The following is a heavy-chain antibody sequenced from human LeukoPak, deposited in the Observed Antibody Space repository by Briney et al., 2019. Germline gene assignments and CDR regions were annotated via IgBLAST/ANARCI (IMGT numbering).Heavy chain of an antibody. CDR3: ASGDRVTMLRGGNIGYFDY. Sequence: GGSLRLSCAASGFTFSSYSMNWVRQAPGKGLGWVSSISSSSSYIYYADSVKGRFTISRDNAKNSLYLQMNSLRAEDTAVYYCASGDRVTMLRGGNIGYFDYWGQGTLVTVSS. CDR2: ISSSSSYI. V-gene: IGHV3-21*01. CDR1: GFTFSSYS. D-gene: IGHD3-10*01. J-gene: IGHJ4*02.